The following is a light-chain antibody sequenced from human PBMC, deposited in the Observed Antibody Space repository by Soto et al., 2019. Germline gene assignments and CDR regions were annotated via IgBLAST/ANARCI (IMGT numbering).Light chain of an antibody. V-gene: IGKV2-28*01. J-gene: IGKJ1*01. CDR3: MQARQSPPWT. Sequence: IALTQYHISLPVTPGEPASISCRSSQSLLHSNGYNYLDWYLQKPGQSPQLLIYSGSNRASGVPDRFSGSGSGTDFTLKISRVEAEDVGIYYCMQARQSPPWTFGPGSKVDIK. CDR2: SGS. CDR1: QSLLHSNGYNY.